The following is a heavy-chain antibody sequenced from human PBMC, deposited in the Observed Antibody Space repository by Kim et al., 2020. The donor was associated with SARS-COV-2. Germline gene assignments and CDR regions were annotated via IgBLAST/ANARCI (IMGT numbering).Heavy chain of an antibody. CDR3: AILPAAYYYDSSGSNDY. J-gene: IGHJ4*02. Sequence: GGSLRLSCAASGFTFSSYAMSWVRQAPGKGLEWVSAISGSGGSTYYADPVKGRFTISRDNSKNTLYLQMNSLRAEDTAVYYCAILPAAYYYDSSGSNDYWGQGTLVTVSS. CDR2: ISGSGGST. V-gene: IGHV3-23*01. CDR1: GFTFSSYA. D-gene: IGHD3-22*01.